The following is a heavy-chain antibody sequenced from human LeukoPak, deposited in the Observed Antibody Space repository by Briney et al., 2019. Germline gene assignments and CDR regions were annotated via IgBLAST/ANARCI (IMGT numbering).Heavy chain of an antibody. D-gene: IGHD6-19*01. CDR2: IIPIFGTA. CDR1: GGTFGSYA. CDR3: ARDSKWLVVGTDF. J-gene: IGHJ4*02. V-gene: IGHV1-69*06. Sequence: SVKVSCKASGGTFGSYAISWVRQAPGQGLECMGGIIPIFGTANYAQKFQGRVTITADKSTSTAYMELSSLRSEDTAVYYCARDSKWLVVGTDFWGQGTLVTVSS.